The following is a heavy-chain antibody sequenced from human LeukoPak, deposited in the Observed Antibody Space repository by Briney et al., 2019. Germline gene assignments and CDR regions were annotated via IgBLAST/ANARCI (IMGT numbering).Heavy chain of an antibody. D-gene: IGHD6-13*01. CDR1: GFTFSSYS. J-gene: IGHJ4*02. Sequence: GGSLRLSCAASGFTFSSYSINWVRQAPGKGLEWVSYISSSSSTIYYADSVKGRFTISRDNAKNSLYLQMNSLRAEDTAVYYCARDHRYTSSWLIDYWGQGTLVTVSS. CDR2: ISSSSSTI. V-gene: IGHV3-48*01. CDR3: ARDHRYTSSWLIDY.